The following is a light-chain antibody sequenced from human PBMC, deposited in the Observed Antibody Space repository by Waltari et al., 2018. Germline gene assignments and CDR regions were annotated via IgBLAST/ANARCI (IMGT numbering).Light chain of an antibody. J-gene: IGLJ2*01. V-gene: IGLV3-1*01. CDR2: QDS. Sequence: SYDLIQPPSVSVSPGQTATITCSGDDLGNKYVYWYQQKSGQSPSLVIYQDSNRPSGIPERFSGSNSENTATLTIRGTQALDEGDFYYQTWDTNTGVFGGGTKLTVL. CDR3: QTWDTNTGV. CDR1: DLGNKY.